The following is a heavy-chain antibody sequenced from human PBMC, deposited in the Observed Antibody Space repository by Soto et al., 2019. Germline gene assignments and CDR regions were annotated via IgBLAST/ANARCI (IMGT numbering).Heavy chain of an antibody. V-gene: IGHV1-18*04. D-gene: IGHD1-26*01. CDR3: ARVRIVGAREIDF. CDR1: CYTFNRHG. CDR2: ISGYNGDI. Sequence: QVHLVQSGGEVKNPGASVKVSCKASCYTFNRHGITWVRQAPGQGLEWMGWISGYNGDINYEQKFQGRVTLSSDTLTSTVYLELKSLRFDDTAVYYCARVRIVGAREIDFWGQGTLVTVSS. J-gene: IGHJ4*02.